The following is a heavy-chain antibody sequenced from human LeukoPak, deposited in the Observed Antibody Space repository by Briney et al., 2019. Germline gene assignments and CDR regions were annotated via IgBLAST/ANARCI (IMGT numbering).Heavy chain of an antibody. Sequence: GGSLRLSCAASGFTFSSYGMHWVRQAPGKWLEWEAVIWYDGSNKYYADSVKGRFSISRDNSKNTLYLQMNSLRAEDTAVYYCARPTYSGSYYWFDYWGQGTLVTVSS. D-gene: IGHD1-26*01. CDR2: IWYDGSNK. J-gene: IGHJ4*02. CDR3: ARPTYSGSYYWFDY. CDR1: GFTFSSYG. V-gene: IGHV3-33*01.